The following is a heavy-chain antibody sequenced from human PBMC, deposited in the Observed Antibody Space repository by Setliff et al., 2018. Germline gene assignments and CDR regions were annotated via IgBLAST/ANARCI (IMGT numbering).Heavy chain of an antibody. V-gene: IGHV3-72*01. J-gene: IGHJ4*02. CDR1: GFSLSDHY. CDR3: TRTPCSSSRCLSQLDY. CDR2: FRDKASGYTT. D-gene: IGHD2-2*01. Sequence: PGESLKISCAASGFSLSDHYVDWVRQAPGKGLEWVGRFRDKASGYTTEYAASVKGRFTISRDDSKNSRDPQMSSLKTEDTAVYYCTRTPCSSSRCLSQLDYWSQGALVTVSS.